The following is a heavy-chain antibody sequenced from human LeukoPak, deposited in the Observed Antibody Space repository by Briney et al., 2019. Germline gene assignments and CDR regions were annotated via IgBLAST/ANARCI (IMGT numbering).Heavy chain of an antibody. J-gene: IGHJ4*02. CDR2: ISSSSSYI. D-gene: IGHD3-16*01. CDR1: GFTFSSYW. Sequence: PGGSLRLSCAASGFTFSSYWLSWVRQAPGKGLEWVSSISSSSSYIYYADSVKGRFTISRDNAKNSLYLQMNSLRAEDTAVFYCARGGGEVDYWGQGTLVTVSS. V-gene: IGHV3-21*01. CDR3: ARGGGEVDY.